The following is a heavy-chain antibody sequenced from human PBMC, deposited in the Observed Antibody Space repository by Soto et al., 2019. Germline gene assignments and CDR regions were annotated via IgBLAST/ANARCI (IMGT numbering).Heavy chain of an antibody. Sequence: QVQLVQSGAEVKKPGASVKASCKASGYTFTSYYMHWVRQAPGQGLEWMGIINPSGGSTNYAQKFQGRVTITRDTSTSTVYMELSSLRSEDTAVYYCARDLRIAVAGTHPDYWGQGTLVTVSS. CDR2: INPSGGST. V-gene: IGHV1-46*01. CDR1: GYTFTSYY. D-gene: IGHD6-19*01. J-gene: IGHJ4*02. CDR3: ARDLRIAVAGTHPDY.